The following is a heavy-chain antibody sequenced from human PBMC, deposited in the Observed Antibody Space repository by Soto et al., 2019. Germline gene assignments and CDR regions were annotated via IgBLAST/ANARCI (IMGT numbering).Heavy chain of an antibody. J-gene: IGHJ4*02. CDR1: GFTFSSSA. CDR2: VSANGQGI. V-gene: IGHV3-23*01. Sequence: GGSLRLSCAASGFTFSSSAISWVRQAPGKGLEWVSAVSANGQGIYYADSVRGRFTISRDNSKNTVFLHMDSLSAEDTAVYYCAKDRHYPRDYFHYWGQGTLVTVSS. D-gene: IGHD3-10*01. CDR3: AKDRHYPRDYFHY.